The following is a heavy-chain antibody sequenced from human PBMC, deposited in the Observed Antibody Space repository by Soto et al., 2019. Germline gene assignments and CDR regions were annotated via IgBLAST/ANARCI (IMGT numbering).Heavy chain of an antibody. CDR2: ISGSGGST. D-gene: IGHD3-3*01. CDR3: ARLWIFGVNWFDP. V-gene: IGHV3-23*01. J-gene: IGHJ5*02. Sequence: PGGSLRVSCAASGFTFSSYAMSWGRQAPWKGLEWVADISGSGGSTYYADSVKGRFTISRDNAKNTLYLQMNSLRAEDTAVYYCARLWIFGVNWFDPWGQGTLVTVSS. CDR1: GFTFSSYA.